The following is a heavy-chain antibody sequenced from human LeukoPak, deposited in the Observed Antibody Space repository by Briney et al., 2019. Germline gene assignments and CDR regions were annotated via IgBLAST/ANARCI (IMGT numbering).Heavy chain of an antibody. Sequence: SETLSLTCAVYGGSFSGYYWSWIRQPPGKGLEWIGEINHSGSTNYNPSLKSRVTISVDTSKNQFSLKLSSVTAADTAVYYCARGNYYYDSSGEDAFDIWGQGTMVTVSS. CDR1: GGSFSGYY. V-gene: IGHV4-34*01. D-gene: IGHD3-22*01. J-gene: IGHJ3*02. CDR2: INHSGST. CDR3: ARGNYYYDSSGEDAFDI.